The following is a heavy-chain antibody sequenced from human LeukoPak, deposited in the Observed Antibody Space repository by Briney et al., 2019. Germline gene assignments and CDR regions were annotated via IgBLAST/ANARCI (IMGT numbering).Heavy chain of an antibody. J-gene: IGHJ5*02. V-gene: IGHV3-66*02. CDR1: GFIVNSYA. Sequence: GGSLRLSCAASGFIVNSYAMSWVRQAPGKGLAWVSLIYSDGVTQYADSVKGRFTISRDNSKNTLYLQMNSLRDEDTAAYFCARDRAEGKTWVEFDPWGQGTLVTVSS. CDR2: IYSDGVT. CDR3: ARDRAEGKTWVEFDP.